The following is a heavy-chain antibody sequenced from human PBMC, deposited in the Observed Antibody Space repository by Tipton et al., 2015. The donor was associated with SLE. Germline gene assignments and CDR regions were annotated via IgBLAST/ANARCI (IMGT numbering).Heavy chain of an antibody. J-gene: IGHJ3*01. CDR3: ARGQFSAFDV. D-gene: IGHD4-11*01. Sequence: GLVKPSQTLSLTCAISGDSVSSNSAAWNWIRQSPSRGLEWLGRTYYRSKWYNDYALSVKSRLTINPDTSKNQFSLHLNSVTPEDTALYYCARGQFSAFDVWGQGILVTVSS. V-gene: IGHV6-1*02. CDR1: GDSVSSNSAA. CDR2: TYYRSKWYN.